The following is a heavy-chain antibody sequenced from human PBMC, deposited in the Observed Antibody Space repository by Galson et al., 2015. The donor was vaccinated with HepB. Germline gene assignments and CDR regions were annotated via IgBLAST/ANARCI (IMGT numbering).Heavy chain of an antibody. CDR2: ISYDGSNK. V-gene: IGHV3-30*04. CDR1: GFTFSSYA. Sequence: SLRLSCAASGFTFSSYAMHWVRQAPGKGLEWVAVISYDGSNKYYADSVKGRFTISRDNSKNTLYLQMNSLRAEDTAVYYCARDGKIRGDGYNRPTYYFGYWGQGTLVTVSS. D-gene: IGHD5-24*01. CDR3: ARDGKIRGDGYNRPTYYFGY. J-gene: IGHJ4*02.